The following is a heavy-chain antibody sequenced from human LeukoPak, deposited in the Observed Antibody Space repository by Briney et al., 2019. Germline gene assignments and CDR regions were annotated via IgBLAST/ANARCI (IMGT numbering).Heavy chain of an antibody. CDR1: GYTFTGYY. CDR2: INPNSGGT. D-gene: IGHD3-22*01. J-gene: IGHJ3*01. V-gene: IGHV1-2*02. Sequence: ASVKVSCKASGYTFTGYYMHWVRQAPGQGLEWMGWINPNSGGTNYAQKFQGRVTMTRDTSISTAYMELSRLRSDDTAVYYCAREYYFDTSGYSLGAFDLWGLGTMVTVSS. CDR3: AREYYFDTSGYSLGAFDL.